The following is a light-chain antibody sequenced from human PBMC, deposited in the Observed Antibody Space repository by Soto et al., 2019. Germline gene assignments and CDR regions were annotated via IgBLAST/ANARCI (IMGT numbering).Light chain of an antibody. CDR1: ESISRW. CDR2: RAS. J-gene: IGKJ2*01. Sequence: PSTLSASVGDRVTITCRASESISRWLAWYQQKPGQAPKLLIHRASTLATGVPSRISGSGSGTDFTLTISNLQPDDFATYYCQQYKSYSPYTFGQGTK. V-gene: IGKV1-5*03. CDR3: QQYKSYSPYT.